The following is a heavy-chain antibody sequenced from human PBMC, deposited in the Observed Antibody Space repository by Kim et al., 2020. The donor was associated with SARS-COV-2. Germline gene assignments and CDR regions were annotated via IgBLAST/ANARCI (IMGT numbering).Heavy chain of an antibody. CDR2: INAGNGNT. Sequence: ASVKVSCKASGYTFTSYAMHWVRQAPGQRLEWMGWINAGNGNTKYSQKFQGRVTITRDTSASTAYMELSSLRSEDTAVYYCARGGVLRYFGGPRGGYSGYYFDYWGQGTLVTVSS. V-gene: IGHV1-3*01. D-gene: IGHD3-9*01. J-gene: IGHJ4*02. CDR3: ARGGVLRYFGGPRGGYSGYYFDY. CDR1: GYTFTSYA.